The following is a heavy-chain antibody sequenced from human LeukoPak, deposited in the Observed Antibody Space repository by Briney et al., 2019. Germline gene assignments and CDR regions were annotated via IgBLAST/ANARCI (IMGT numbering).Heavy chain of an antibody. V-gene: IGHV3-23*01. Sequence: GGSLRLSCAASGFTFSSYAMSWVRQAPGKGLKWVSAISGSGGSTYYADSVKGRFTISRVNSKNTLYLQMNSLRAEDTAVYYCAKNPGHMIVVVRWNYFDYWGQGTLVTVSS. D-gene: IGHD3-22*01. CDR2: ISGSGGST. CDR1: GFTFSSYA. J-gene: IGHJ4*02. CDR3: AKNPGHMIVVVRWNYFDY.